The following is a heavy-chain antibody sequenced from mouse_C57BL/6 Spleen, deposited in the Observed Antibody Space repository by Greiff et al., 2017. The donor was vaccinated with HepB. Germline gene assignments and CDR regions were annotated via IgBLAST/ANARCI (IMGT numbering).Heavy chain of an antibody. D-gene: IGHD1-1*01. Sequence: VKLQQPGAELVMPGASVKLSCKASGYTFTSYWMHWVKQRPGQGLEWIGEIDPSDSYTNYNQKFKGKSTLTVDKSSSTAYMQLSSLTSEDSAVYYCARSGLLLDYWGQGTTLTVSS. CDR1: GYTFTSYW. J-gene: IGHJ2*01. V-gene: IGHV1-69*01. CDR2: IDPSDSYT. CDR3: ARSGLLLDY.